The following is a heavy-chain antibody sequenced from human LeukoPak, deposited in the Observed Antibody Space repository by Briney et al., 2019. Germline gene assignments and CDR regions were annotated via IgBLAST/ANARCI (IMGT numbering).Heavy chain of an antibody. J-gene: IGHJ4*02. CDR2: IGSGGSPI. CDR1: GFTFSNYP. V-gene: IGHV3-48*03. Sequence: GGSLRLSCGASGFTFSNYPMNWVRQAPGKRPEWLSYIGSGGSPIYYADSVRGRFTISRDNAKNSLSLQMSRLRAEDTAVYYCARVRYNSGYIFDYWGQGTLVTVSS. D-gene: IGHD5-18*01. CDR3: ARVRYNSGYIFDY.